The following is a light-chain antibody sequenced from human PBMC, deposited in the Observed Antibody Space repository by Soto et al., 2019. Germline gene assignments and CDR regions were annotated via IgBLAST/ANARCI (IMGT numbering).Light chain of an antibody. V-gene: IGKV3-15*01. CDR3: QQYGYSSYI. CDR1: QGIGNT. CDR2: AAS. Sequence: EIVITQSPATLSVSPGEGATLSCRASQGIGNTLAWYQQKPGQTPRLLIYAASIRATGVPARFSGSGSGTDFTLTINSLQSEDFAVYHCQQYGYSSYIFGQGTNLEIK. J-gene: IGKJ2*01.